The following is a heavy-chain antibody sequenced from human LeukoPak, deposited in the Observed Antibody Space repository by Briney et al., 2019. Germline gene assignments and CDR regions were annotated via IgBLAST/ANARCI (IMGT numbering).Heavy chain of an antibody. CDR2: INHSGST. J-gene: IGHJ3*02. D-gene: IGHD3-22*01. CDR1: GGSFSGYY. Sequence: SETLSLTCAVYGGSFSGYYWSWIRQPPGKGLEWIGEINHSGSTNYNPSLKSRVTISVDTSKNQFSLKLSSVTAADTAVYYCARTDSSGFDAFDIWGQGTMVTVSS. V-gene: IGHV4-34*01. CDR3: ARTDSSGFDAFDI.